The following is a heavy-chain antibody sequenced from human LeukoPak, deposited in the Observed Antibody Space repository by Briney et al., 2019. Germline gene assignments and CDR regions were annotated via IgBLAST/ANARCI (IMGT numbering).Heavy chain of an antibody. D-gene: IGHD2-2*02. CDR2: ISGSGGST. CDR1: GFIFSDYA. Sequence: GGSLRLSCTASGFIFSDYAMHWVRQAPGKGLEWVSAISGSGGSTYYADSVKGRFTISRDNSKNTLYLQMNSLRAEDTAVYYCAKESIVVVPAAIKRRDPNIDYWGQGILVTVSS. V-gene: IGHV3-23*01. J-gene: IGHJ4*02. CDR3: AKESIVVVPAAIKRRDPNIDY.